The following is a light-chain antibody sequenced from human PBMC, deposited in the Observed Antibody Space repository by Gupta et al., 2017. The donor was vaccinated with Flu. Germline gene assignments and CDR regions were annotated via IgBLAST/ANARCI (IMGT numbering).Light chain of an antibody. CDR2: AAS. Sequence: DIQMTPSPTPLSASVRDRVTISCRASQSISTFLNWYQQKLGKAPRLLIYAASSLQSWVPSRFCGSGSWTDFTLTIIGLQSEDFATYYCQQSYSAFYTFGQGTKLEI. CDR3: QQSYSAFYT. J-gene: IGKJ2*01. V-gene: IGKV1-39*01. CDR1: QSISTF.